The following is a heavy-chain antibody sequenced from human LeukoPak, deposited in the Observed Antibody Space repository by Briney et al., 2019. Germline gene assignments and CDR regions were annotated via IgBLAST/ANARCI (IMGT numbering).Heavy chain of an antibody. D-gene: IGHD3-16*02. V-gene: IGHV4-59*06. CDR1: GGSISSYY. CDR2: IYYSGST. J-gene: IGHJ5*02. Sequence: SETLSLTCTVSGGSISSYYWSWIRQHPGKGLEWIGYIYYSGSTYYNPSLKSRVTISVDTSKNQFSLKLSSVTAADTAVYYCARGPSLDDYVWGSYRYDWFDPWGQGTLVTVSS. CDR3: ARGPSLDDYVWGSYRYDWFDP.